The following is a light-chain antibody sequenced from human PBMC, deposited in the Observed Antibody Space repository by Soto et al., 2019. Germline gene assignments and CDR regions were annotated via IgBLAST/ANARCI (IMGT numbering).Light chain of an antibody. V-gene: IGKV1-33*01. CDR2: DAS. Sequence: DIQMTQSPSSLSASVGERVSITVQASQNINNYLNWYQQKPGRAPXXLIYDASNLEAGVPSRLRGSGSGTDFTFTISRMQPEDIATYYCQQYENLPTFGQGTRLEIK. CDR1: QNINNY. CDR3: QQYENLPT. J-gene: IGKJ5*01.